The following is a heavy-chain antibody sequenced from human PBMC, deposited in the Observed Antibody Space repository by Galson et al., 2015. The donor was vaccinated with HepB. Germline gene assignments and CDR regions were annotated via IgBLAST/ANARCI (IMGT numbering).Heavy chain of an antibody. CDR1: NFPFNTYA. D-gene: IGHD6-19*01. CDR3: ATRPVAENY. V-gene: IGHV3-23*01. J-gene: IGHJ4*02. CDR2: ISGPGDYI. Sequence: SLRLSCAASNFPFNTYAMHWVRQAPGKGLEWVSAISGPGDYIHYADSVKGRFTISRDNSKNTVYLQMNSLRVEDTAVYYCATRPVAENYWGQGTLVTVSS.